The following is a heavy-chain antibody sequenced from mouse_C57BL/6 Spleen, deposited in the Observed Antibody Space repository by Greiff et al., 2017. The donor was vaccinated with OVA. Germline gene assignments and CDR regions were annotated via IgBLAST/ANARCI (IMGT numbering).Heavy chain of an antibody. CDR1: GYTFTDYA. J-gene: IGHJ4*01. CDR2: ISTYYGDA. V-gene: IGHV1-67*01. CDR3: AQGDYDVDYYAMDY. Sequence: VQVVESGPELVRPGVSVKISCKGSGYTFTDYAMHWVKQSHATSLEWIGVISTYYGDASYNQKFKDKATMTVDKSSSTAYMELARLTSEDSAVYYCAQGDYDVDYYAMDYWGQGTSVTVSS. D-gene: IGHD2-4*01.